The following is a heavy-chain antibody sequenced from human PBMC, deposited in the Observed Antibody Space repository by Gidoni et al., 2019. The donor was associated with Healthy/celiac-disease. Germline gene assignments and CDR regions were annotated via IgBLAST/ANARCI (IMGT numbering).Heavy chain of an antibody. Sequence: QVQLVQSGAEVKKPGASVKDSCKASGYTFTSYAMHWVRQAPGQRLEWMGWINAGNGNTKYSQKFQGRVTITRDTSASTAYMELSSLRSEDTAVYYCASSGSYYRGAFDIWGQGTMVTVSS. CDR3: ASSGSYYRGAFDI. CDR1: GYTFTSYA. J-gene: IGHJ3*02. D-gene: IGHD1-26*01. V-gene: IGHV1-3*01. CDR2: INAGNGNT.